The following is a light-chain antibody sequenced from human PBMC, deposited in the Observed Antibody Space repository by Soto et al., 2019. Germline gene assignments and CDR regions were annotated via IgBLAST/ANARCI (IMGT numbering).Light chain of an antibody. V-gene: IGLV3-21*04. J-gene: IGLJ2*01. CDR3: QVWDSSSDRDVV. Sequence: SYELTQPPSVSVAPGKTARITCGGNNIGSKSVHGYQQKPGQAPVLVIYYDSDRPSGIPERFSGSNSGNTATLTISRVEAGDEADYYCQVWDSSSDRDVVFGGGTKLTVL. CDR1: NIGSKS. CDR2: YDS.